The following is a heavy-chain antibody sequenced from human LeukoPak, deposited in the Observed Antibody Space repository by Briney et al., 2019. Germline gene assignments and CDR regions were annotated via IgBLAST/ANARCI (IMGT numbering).Heavy chain of an antibody. CDR3: ARDVDYHVTSECFDY. V-gene: IGHV3-74*03. CDR2: INSDGSST. Sequence: PGGSLRLSCAASGFTFSSYLMHWARQAPGKGLVWVSRINSDGSSTTYADSVKGRFTIARDNAKNTLYLQMNSLRPEDTAVYYCARDVDYHVTSECFDYWGQGTLVTVSS. J-gene: IGHJ4*02. CDR1: GFTFSSYL. D-gene: IGHD3-22*01.